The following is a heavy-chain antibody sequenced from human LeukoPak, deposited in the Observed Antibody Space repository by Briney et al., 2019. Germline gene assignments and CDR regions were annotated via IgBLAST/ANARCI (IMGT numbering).Heavy chain of an antibody. D-gene: IGHD2-8*02. CDR3: ARNPTGGYYYFDY. CDR1: GGSISSYY. Sequence: SETLSLTCTVSGGSISSYYWSWIRQPPGKGLEWIGYIYYSGNTYYNPSLKSRVTISVDTSNNQFSLKLSSVTAADTAVYYCARNPTGGYYYFDYWGQGMLVTVSS. J-gene: IGHJ4*02. V-gene: IGHV4-59*08. CDR2: IYYSGNT.